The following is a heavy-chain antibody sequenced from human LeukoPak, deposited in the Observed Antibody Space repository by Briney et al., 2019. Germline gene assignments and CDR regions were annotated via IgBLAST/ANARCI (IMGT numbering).Heavy chain of an antibody. V-gene: IGHV1-18*01. D-gene: IGHD2-15*01. CDR1: RYTFTSYG. Sequence: ASVKVSCKASRYTFTSYGISWVRQAPGQGLEWMGWISAYNGNTNFAQKFQGRVTMTTDTSTSTAYMELRSLRSEDTAVYYCTRDRDCSGGSCYSSFDYWGQGTLVTVSS. CDR3: TRDRDCSGGSCYSSFDY. J-gene: IGHJ4*02. CDR2: ISAYNGNT.